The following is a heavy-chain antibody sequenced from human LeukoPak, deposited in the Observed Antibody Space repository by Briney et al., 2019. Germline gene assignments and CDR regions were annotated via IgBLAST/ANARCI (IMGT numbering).Heavy chain of an antibody. Sequence: SETLSLTCTVSGGSISSSSYYWGWIRQPPGKGLEWIGEINHSGSTNYNPSLKSRVTISVDTSKNQFSLKLSSVTAADTAVYYCARTNGYYGSGSSPWGQGTLVTVSS. CDR1: GGSISSSSYY. D-gene: IGHD3-10*01. V-gene: IGHV4-39*07. CDR2: INHSGST. CDR3: ARTNGYYGSGSSP. J-gene: IGHJ5*02.